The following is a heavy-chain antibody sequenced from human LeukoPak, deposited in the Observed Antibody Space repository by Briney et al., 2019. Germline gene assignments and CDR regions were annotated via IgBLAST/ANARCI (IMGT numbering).Heavy chain of an antibody. J-gene: IGHJ4*02. V-gene: IGHV1-2*02. CDR2: INPNNGAT. CDR1: GYTFTGYY. CDR3: TRDRGYSGYDFDY. Sequence: WASVKVSCKASGYTFTGYYIHWMRQAPGQGLERVGYINPNNGATNYAQNFQGRVTMTRDTSISTVYVELSRLTSDDTAVYYCTRDRGYSGYDFDYWGQGTLVTVSS. D-gene: IGHD5-12*01.